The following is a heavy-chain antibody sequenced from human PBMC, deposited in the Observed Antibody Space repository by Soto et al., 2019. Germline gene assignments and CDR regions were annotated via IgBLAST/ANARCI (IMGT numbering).Heavy chain of an antibody. V-gene: IGHV1-46*02. Sequence: QVQLVQSGAEVKKPGASVKVSCTASGYTFKSFYMHWVRQAPGQGLEWIGIINPTDGSVSYAQKFQDRVTLTSDRPTSKVYMELSSLKSEDTAVYFCARDFCRHGAVDTTGWFDPWGQGTLVTVSS. CDR2: INPTDGSV. J-gene: IGHJ5*02. D-gene: IGHD3-3*01. CDR1: GYTFKSFY. CDR3: ARDFCRHGAVDTTGWFDP.